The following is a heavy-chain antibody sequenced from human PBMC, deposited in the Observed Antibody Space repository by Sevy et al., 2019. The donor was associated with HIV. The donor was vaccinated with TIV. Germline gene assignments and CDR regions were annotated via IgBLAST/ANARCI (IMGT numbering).Heavy chain of an antibody. J-gene: IGHJ4*02. D-gene: IGHD3-10*01. CDR3: ARDPSYGLGSYYRAYYFDY. CDR2: ISAYNGNT. V-gene: IGHV1-18*04. CDR1: GYTFTSYG. Sequence: ASVKVSCKASGYTFTSYGISWVRQAPGQGLEWMGWISAYNGNTNYAQKLQGRVTMTTDTSTSTAYMELRSLRSDDTAVYYCARDPSYGLGSYYRAYYFDYWGQGTLVTVSS.